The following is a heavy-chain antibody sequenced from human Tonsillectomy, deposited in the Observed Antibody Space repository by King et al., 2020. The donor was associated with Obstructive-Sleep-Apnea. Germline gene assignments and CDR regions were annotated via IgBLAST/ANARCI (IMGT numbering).Heavy chain of an antibody. CDR3: ARVLGAAGPDYYYDY. CDR2: INHSGST. V-gene: IGHV4-34*01. J-gene: IGHJ4*02. D-gene: IGHD1-26*01. Sequence: VQLQQWGTGLLKPSETLSLTCAVYGGSFSDYYWSWIRQPPGEGLEWIGEINHSGSTNFNPSRKSRVIISVDTSGNQFSLKLHSVTAADTAVYYCARVLGAAGPDYYYDYWGQGTLVTVSP. CDR1: GGSFSDYY.